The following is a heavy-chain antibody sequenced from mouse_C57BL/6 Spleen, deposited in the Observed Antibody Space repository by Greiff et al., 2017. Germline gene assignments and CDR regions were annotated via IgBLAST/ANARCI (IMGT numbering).Heavy chain of an antibody. CDR3: ARSGYYSNYDFDY. CDR2: INPYNGGT. Sequence: EVQLQESGPVLVKPGASVKMSCKASGYTFTDYYMNWVKPSHGKSLAWIGVINPYNGGTSYNQKFKGKAKLTVDKSSSTDYRELNSLTSEDSAVYDCARSGYYSNYDFDYWGQGTTLTVSS. D-gene: IGHD2-5*01. V-gene: IGHV1-19*01. CDR1: GYTFTDYY. J-gene: IGHJ2*01.